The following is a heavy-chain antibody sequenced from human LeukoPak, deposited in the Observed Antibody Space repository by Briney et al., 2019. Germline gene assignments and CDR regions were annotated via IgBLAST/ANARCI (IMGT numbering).Heavy chain of an antibody. CDR3: ARGLAIRGFYFDY. CDR1: GFTFSSYT. Sequence: GGSLRLSCAASGFTFSSYTMNWVRQAPGKGLEWVSSISSSSTYIYYADSVKGRFTISRDNAKNSLYLQTNSLRAEDTAVYYCARGLAIRGFYFDYWGQGTLVTVTS. V-gene: IGHV3-21*06. J-gene: IGHJ4*02. D-gene: IGHD2-2*02. CDR2: ISSSSTYI.